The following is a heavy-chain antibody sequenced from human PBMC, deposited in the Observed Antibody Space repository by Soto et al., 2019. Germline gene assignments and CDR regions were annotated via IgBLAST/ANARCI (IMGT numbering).Heavy chain of an antibody. CDR1: GGSISNYC. J-gene: IGHJ4*02. CDR3: ARLTWESSGLYYFDY. V-gene: IGHV4-4*07. Sequence: SETLSLTCTVSGGSISNYCWSWIRQPAGKGLEWIGRICSTDSSNYNPSLESRVTISVDTSKNRLSLKLSSVTASYSAAYYCARLTWESSGLYYFDYWGQGTLVTVSS. CDR2: ICSTDSS. D-gene: IGHD3-22*01.